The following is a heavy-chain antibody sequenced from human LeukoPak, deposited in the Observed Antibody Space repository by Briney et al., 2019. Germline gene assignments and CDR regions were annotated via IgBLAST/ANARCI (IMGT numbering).Heavy chain of an antibody. CDR3: VKADYYDTSNYYYRYFQY. D-gene: IGHD3-22*01. J-gene: IGHJ1*01. CDR1: GVTVSSNY. V-gene: IGHV3-66*01. Sequence: PGGSLRLSCAASGVTVSSNYMNWVRQAPGKGLEWVSIIYSGGNTYYADSVKGRFTISRDNSKNTLYLQVSSLRAEDTAVYYCVKADYYDTSNYYYRYFQYWGQGTLVTVSS. CDR2: IYSGGNT.